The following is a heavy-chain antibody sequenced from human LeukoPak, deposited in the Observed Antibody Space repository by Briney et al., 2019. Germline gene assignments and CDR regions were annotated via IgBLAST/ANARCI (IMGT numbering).Heavy chain of an antibody. CDR1: GFTFSSYS. D-gene: IGHD1-1*01. CDR2: ISSSSSYI. V-gene: IGHV3-21*01. J-gene: IGHJ6*02. CDR3: ARAVPGAWDYYGMDV. Sequence: GGSLRLSCAASGFTFSSYSMNWVRQAPGKGLEWVSSISSSSSYIYYADSVKGRFTISRDNAENSLYLQMNSLRAEDTAVYYCARAVPGAWDYYGMDVWGQGTTVTVSS.